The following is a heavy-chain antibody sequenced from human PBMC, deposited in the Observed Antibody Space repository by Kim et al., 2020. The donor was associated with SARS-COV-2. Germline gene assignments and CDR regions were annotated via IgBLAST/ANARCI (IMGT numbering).Heavy chain of an antibody. D-gene: IGHD3-16*01. CDR2: IKNKPNRYTT. V-gene: IGHV3-72*01. CDR1: GFSFNNNY. J-gene: IGHJ3*02. CDR3: ARDLRDGGVLDI. Sequence: GGSLRLSCAASGFSFNNNYMDWVRQAPGKGLEWVGRIKNKPNRYTTEYAASVKGRFSISRDDSKNSLYLQMNSLKIEDTAVYYCARDLRDGGVLDIWGQGRMVTVSS.